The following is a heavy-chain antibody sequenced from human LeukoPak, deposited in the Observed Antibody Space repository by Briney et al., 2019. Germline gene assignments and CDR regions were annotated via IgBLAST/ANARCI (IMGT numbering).Heavy chain of an antibody. CDR3: ARDQEDYYDSSGYSHDAFDI. CDR1: GFTFSSYG. V-gene: IGHV3-7*03. Sequence: GGSLRLSCAASGFTFSSYGMHWVRQAPGKGLEWVANIKQDGSEKYYVDSVKGRFTISRDNAKNSLYLQMNSLRAEDTAVYYCARDQEDYYDSSGYSHDAFDIWGQGTMVTVSS. CDR2: IKQDGSEK. D-gene: IGHD3-22*01. J-gene: IGHJ3*02.